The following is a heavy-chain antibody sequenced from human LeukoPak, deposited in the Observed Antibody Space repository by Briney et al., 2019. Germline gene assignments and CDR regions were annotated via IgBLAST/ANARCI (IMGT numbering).Heavy chain of an antibody. CDR2: IYYSGIT. CDR3: ARLHYDSSGYYYFDY. V-gene: IGHV4-59*08. D-gene: IGHD3-22*01. J-gene: IGHJ4*02. Sequence: SETLSLTCTVSGGSISSDYWSWIRQPPGKGLEWIGYIYYSGITNYNLSLKSRVTISVDTSKNQFSLKLSSVTAADTAVYYCARLHYDSSGYYYFDYWGQGTLVTVSS. CDR1: GGSISSDY.